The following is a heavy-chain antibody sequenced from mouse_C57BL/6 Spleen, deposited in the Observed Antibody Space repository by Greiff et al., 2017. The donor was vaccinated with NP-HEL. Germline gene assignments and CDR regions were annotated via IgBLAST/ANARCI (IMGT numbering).Heavy chain of an antibody. CDR2: IWSGGST. Sequence: QVQLQQSGPGLVQPSQSLSITCTVSGFSLTSYGVHWVRQSPGKGLEWLGVIWSGGSTDYNAAFISRLSIGKDNSESQVFFKMNSLQADDTAIYYCARKVGGFFAYAMDYWGQGTSVTVSS. CDR1: GFSLTSYG. J-gene: IGHJ4*01. CDR3: ARKVGGFFAYAMDY. V-gene: IGHV2-2*01. D-gene: IGHD1-3*01.